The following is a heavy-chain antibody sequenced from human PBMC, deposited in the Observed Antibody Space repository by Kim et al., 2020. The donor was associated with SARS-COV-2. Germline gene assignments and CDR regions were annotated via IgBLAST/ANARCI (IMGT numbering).Heavy chain of an antibody. Sequence: GGSLRLSCAASGFTFSSYGMHWVRQAPGKGLEWVAVIWYDGSNKYYADSVKGRFTISRDNSKNTLYLQMNSLRAEDTAVYYCAREGGLYFDWLPIDYWGQGTLVTVSS. J-gene: IGHJ4*02. CDR1: GFTFSSYG. CDR3: AREGGLYFDWLPIDY. D-gene: IGHD3-9*01. CDR2: IWYDGSNK. V-gene: IGHV3-33*01.